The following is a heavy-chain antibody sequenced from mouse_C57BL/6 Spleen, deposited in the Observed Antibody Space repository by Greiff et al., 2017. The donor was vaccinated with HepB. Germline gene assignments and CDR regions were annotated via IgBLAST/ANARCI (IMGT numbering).Heavy chain of an antibody. CDR2: INPGDGDT. V-gene: IGHV1-82*01. J-gene: IGHJ4*01. CDR3: ARRGYGYDAMDY. CDR1: GYAFSSSW. Sequence: VQLQQSGPELVKPGASVKISCKASGYAFSSSWMNWVKQSPGKGLEWIGRINPGDGDTNYNGKFKGKATLTADNTSSTAYMQLSSLTSEDSAVYFCARRGYGYDAMDYWGQGTSVTVSS. D-gene: IGHD2-10*02.